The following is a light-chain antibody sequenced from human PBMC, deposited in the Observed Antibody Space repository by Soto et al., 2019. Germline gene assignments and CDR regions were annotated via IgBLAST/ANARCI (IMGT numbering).Light chain of an antibody. Sequence: QPVLTQPPSVSGAPGQRVTISCTGSSSNIGAGYDVHWYQQLPGTVPKLLIYNNRNRPSGVPDRFSGSKSGTSASLAITGLQAEDEADYYCQSYDSSVSGPVVFGGGTKLTVL. CDR2: NNR. CDR1: SSNIGAGYD. J-gene: IGLJ2*01. CDR3: QSYDSSVSGPVV. V-gene: IGLV1-40*01.